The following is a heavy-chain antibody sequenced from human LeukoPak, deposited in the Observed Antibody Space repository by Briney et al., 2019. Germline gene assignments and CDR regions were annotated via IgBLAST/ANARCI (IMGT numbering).Heavy chain of an antibody. V-gene: IGHV1-2*02. CDR2: INPNSGGT. CDR1: GYTFTGNY. J-gene: IGHJ4*02. Sequence: ASVKVSCKASGYTFTGNYMHWVRQAPGQGLEWMGWINPNSGGTNYAQKFQGRLTMTRDTSISTAHMELSSLSSDDTAVYYCARGGYCSGAACYHLPDFWGQGTLVTVSS. CDR3: ARGGYCSGAACYHLPDF. D-gene: IGHD2-15*01.